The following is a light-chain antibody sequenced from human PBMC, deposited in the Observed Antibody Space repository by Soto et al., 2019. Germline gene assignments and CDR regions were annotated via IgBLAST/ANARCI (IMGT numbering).Light chain of an antibody. CDR2: KAT. Sequence: DIQMTQSPSTLPASVGERVIITCRASQSIHSWLAWYQQKTGEAPKLLIYKATTLQSGVPSRFSGSGSGTEFSLTISRLQPEDFATYFCQQYDRSSSFGQGTRLEI. CDR3: QQYDRSSS. J-gene: IGKJ2*01. CDR1: QSIHSW. V-gene: IGKV1-5*03.